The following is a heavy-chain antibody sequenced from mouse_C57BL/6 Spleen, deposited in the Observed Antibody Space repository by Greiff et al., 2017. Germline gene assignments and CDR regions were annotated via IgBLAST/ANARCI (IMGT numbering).Heavy chain of an antibody. Sequence: QVQLQQPGAELVKPGASVKLSCKASGYTFTSYWMQWVKPRPGQGLEWIGEIDPSDSYTNYNQKFKGKATLTVDTSSSTAYMQLSSLTSEDSAVYYCARALYYYGSSYVRAMDYWGQGTSVTVSS. CDR2: IDPSDSYT. V-gene: IGHV1-50*01. CDR3: ARALYYYGSSYVRAMDY. CDR1: GYTFTSYW. D-gene: IGHD1-1*01. J-gene: IGHJ4*01.